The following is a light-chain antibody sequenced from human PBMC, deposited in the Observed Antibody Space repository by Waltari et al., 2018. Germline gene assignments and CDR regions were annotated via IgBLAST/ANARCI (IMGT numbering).Light chain of an antibody. CDR1: SLRSYY. Sequence: SSELPQDPAVSVAFGQTVRITCQGDSLRSYYALGYQQTPGQAPVLVIYGKNNRPAGSPDRCAGSRSGKTASWTITWAQAEDEADYYCNSRDSSGNHVFGSGTKVTVL. CDR2: GKN. J-gene: IGLJ6*01. V-gene: IGLV3-19*01. CDR3: NSRDSSGNHV.